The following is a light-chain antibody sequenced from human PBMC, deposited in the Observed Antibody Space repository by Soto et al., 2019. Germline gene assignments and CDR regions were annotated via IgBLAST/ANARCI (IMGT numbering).Light chain of an antibody. CDR1: SSDVGAYNY. Sequence: QSVLAQPASVSGSPGQSITISCTGTSSDVGAYNYVSWYQQHPGKAPKLIIYDVRNPPSGVSSRFSGSKSGNTASLTISGLQAEDEADYYCTSYASSTSLLFGGGTKVTVL. J-gene: IGLJ2*01. CDR2: DVR. CDR3: TSYASSTSLL. V-gene: IGLV2-14*01.